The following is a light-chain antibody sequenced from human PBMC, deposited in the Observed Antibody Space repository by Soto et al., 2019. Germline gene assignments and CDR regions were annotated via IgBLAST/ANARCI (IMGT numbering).Light chain of an antibody. V-gene: IGLV2-8*01. CDR1: SSDVGGYNH. Sequence: QSVLTQPPSASGSPGQSVTISCTGTSSDVGGYNHVSWYQQNPGKAPKLMIYDVSKRPSGVPDRLSGSKSGNTASLTISGLQAEDEADYYCASYAGSNNSVFGTRTKVTVL. J-gene: IGLJ1*01. CDR2: DVS. CDR3: ASYAGSNNSV.